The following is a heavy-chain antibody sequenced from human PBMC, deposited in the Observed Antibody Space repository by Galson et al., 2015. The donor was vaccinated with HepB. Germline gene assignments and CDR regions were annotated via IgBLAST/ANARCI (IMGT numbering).Heavy chain of an antibody. V-gene: IGHV1-69*02. CDR3: RLEGPFDY. CDR2: IIPILGIP. Sequence: SVKVSCKASGGTFSTYTVNWVRQAPGQGLEWMGRIIPILGIPKYAQKFQDRVTITADKSTFTAYMELSRLRSEDTAVYYCRLEGPFDYWGQGTLVTVSS. CDR1: GGTFSTYT. D-gene: IGHD1-1*01. J-gene: IGHJ4*02.